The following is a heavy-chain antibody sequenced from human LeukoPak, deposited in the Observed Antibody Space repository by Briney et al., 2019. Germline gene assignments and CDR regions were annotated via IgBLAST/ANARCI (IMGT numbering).Heavy chain of an antibody. J-gene: IGHJ5*02. V-gene: IGHV5-51*01. CDR1: GYSFTNYW. CDR2: IYPGDSDT. D-gene: IGHD6-13*01. CDR3: ARHPIASGGAYNWFAP. Sequence: GESLKISCKGSGYSFTNYWIGWVRQMPGKGLEWMGIIYPGDSDTRYSPSFQGQVTISVDTSINTAYLQWISLKASDTAMYYCARHPIASGGAYNWFAPWGQGTLVTVSS.